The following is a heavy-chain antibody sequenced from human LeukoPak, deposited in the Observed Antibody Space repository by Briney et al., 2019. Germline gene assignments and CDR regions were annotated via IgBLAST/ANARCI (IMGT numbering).Heavy chain of an antibody. J-gene: IGHJ6*03. Sequence: ASVKVSCKASGYTFTSYGISWVRQAPGQGLEWMGWISAYNGNTNYAQKLQGRVTMTTDTSTSTAYMELRSLRSDDTAVYYCARDLGEGLLWFGEYYYMDVWGKGTTVTISS. CDR1: GYTFTSYG. V-gene: IGHV1-18*01. CDR3: ARDLGEGLLWFGEYYYMDV. CDR2: ISAYNGNT. D-gene: IGHD3-10*01.